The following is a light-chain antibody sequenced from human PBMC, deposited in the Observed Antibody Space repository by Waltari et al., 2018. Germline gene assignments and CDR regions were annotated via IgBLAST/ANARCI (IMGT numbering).Light chain of an antibody. V-gene: IGKV1-12*01. CDR3: QQGNSFPYT. Sequence: DIQMTQSPSPLSASVGDRVTITCRASQDIGSWLAWYQQKPGKAPKLLIDAASRLESGVPPRFSGSGSGTDFILAISSLQPEDCGTFYCQQGNSFPYTFGQGTKLEI. CDR1: QDIGSW. CDR2: AAS. J-gene: IGKJ2*01.